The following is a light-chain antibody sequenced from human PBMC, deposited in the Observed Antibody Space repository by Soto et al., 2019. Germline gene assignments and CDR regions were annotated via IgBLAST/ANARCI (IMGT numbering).Light chain of an antibody. V-gene: IGKV3-20*01. Sequence: EIVLTQSPGTLSLSPGERATLSCRASQSVSSSYLAWYQQKPGQAPRLLIYGASSRATGIPDRFSGSGSGNDFPLTISRLEAEDFAVYYCQQYGSSPRTFGQGTKVEIK. J-gene: IGKJ1*01. CDR1: QSVSSSY. CDR3: QQYGSSPRT. CDR2: GAS.